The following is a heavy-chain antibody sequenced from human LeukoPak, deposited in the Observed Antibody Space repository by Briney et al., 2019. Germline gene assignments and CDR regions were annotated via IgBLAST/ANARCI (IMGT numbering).Heavy chain of an antibody. V-gene: IGHV4-59*08. Sequence: SETLSLTCTVSGDSVSSYYWSWIRQPPGKGLEWIGYIHYSGSTNYNPSLKSRVTISGDTSKNQFSLKLSSVTAADTAVYYCARTFSESYYYYGMDVWGQGTTVTVS. CDR1: GDSVSSYY. J-gene: IGHJ6*02. CDR2: IHYSGST. CDR3: ARTFSESYYYYGMDV. D-gene: IGHD1-26*01.